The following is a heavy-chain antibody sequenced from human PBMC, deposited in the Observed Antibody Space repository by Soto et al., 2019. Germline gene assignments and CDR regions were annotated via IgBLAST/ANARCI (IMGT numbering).Heavy chain of an antibody. CDR1: GFTFSSYD. D-gene: IGHD3-3*02. CDR2: LGTAGDT. CDR3: ARDRAVGFLEWSMDV. V-gene: IGHV3-13*01. J-gene: IGHJ6*02. Sequence: EVQLVESGGGLVQPGGSLRLSCAASGFTFSSYDMHWVRQATGKGLEWVSALGTAGDTYYPGSVKGRFTISRENAKNSLYLRMHGRRAGASPVCCRARDRAVGFLEWSMDVCRQGTTVTVSS.